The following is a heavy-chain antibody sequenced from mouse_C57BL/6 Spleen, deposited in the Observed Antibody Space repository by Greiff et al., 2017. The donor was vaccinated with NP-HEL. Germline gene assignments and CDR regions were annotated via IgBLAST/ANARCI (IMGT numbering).Heavy chain of an antibody. CDR2: IHPNSGST. V-gene: IGHV1-64*01. J-gene: IGHJ4*01. CDR3: ARSPPHYGSSYAMDY. CDR1: GYTFTSYW. D-gene: IGHD1-1*01. Sequence: QVHVKQPGAELVKPGASVKLSCKASGYTFTSYWMHWVKQRPGQGLEWIGMIHPNSGSTNYNEKFKSKATLTVDKSSSTAYMQRSSLTSEDSAVYYCARSPPHYGSSYAMDYWGQGTSVTVSS.